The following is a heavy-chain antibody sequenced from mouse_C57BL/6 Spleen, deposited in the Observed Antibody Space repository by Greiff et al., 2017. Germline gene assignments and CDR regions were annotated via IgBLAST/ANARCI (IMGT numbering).Heavy chain of an antibody. Sequence: QVQLQQSGAELVRPGASVTLSCKASGYTFTDYEMHWVKQTPVHGLEWIGAIDPETGGTAYNQKFKGKAILTADKSSSTAYMELRSLTSEDSAVYYCTGYYGSSPYAMDYWGQGTSVTVSS. J-gene: IGHJ4*01. CDR3: TGYYGSSPYAMDY. CDR2: IDPETGGT. CDR1: GYTFTDYE. D-gene: IGHD1-1*01. V-gene: IGHV1-15*01.